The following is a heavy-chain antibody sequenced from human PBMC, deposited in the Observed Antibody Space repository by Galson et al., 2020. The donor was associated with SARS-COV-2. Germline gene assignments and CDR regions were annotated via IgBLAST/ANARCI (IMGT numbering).Heavy chain of an antibody. CDR1: GGSISSYY. CDR2: IYYSGST. V-gene: IGHV4-59*01. Sequence: SETLSLTCTVSGGSISSYYWSWIRQPPGKGLEWIGYIYYSGSTNYNPSLKSRVTISVDTSKNQFSLKLSSVTAADTAVYYCARVPGGWRGTSPYDLLFDIWGQGTMVTVSS. D-gene: IGHD2-2*01. CDR3: ARVPGGWRGTSPYDLLFDI. J-gene: IGHJ3*02.